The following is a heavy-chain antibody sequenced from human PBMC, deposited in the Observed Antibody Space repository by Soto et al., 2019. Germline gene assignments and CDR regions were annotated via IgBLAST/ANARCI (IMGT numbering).Heavy chain of an antibody. CDR1: GRTLSSYA. D-gene: IGHD2-2*01. CDR3: ARRVRYCSSTSCQNYGMDV. Sequence: SVKVSCKASGRTLSSYAISWLRQAPGQGLEWMGGIIPIFGTANYAQKFQGRVTITADKSTSTAYMELSSLRSEDTAVYYCARRVRYCSSTSCQNYGMDVWG. CDR2: IIPIFGTA. J-gene: IGHJ6*02. V-gene: IGHV1-69*06.